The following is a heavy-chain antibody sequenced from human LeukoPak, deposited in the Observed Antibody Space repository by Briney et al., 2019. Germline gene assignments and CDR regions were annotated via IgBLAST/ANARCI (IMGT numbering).Heavy chain of an antibody. D-gene: IGHD6-19*01. CDR1: GFTFSSYG. Sequence: PGGSLRLSCAASGFTFSSYGMHWVRQAPGKGLEWVAVIWYDGSNKYYADSVKGRFTISRDNSKNTLYLQMNSLRAEDTAVYYCARDHIAVAGTRWFDPWGQGTLVTVSS. V-gene: IGHV3-33*01. CDR3: ARDHIAVAGTRWFDP. CDR2: IWYDGSNK. J-gene: IGHJ5*02.